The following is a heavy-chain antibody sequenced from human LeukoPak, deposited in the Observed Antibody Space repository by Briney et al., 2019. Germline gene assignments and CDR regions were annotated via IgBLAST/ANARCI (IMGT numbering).Heavy chain of an antibody. CDR2: ISSSSTTI. V-gene: IGHV3-48*01. CDR3: TRVLYSSAWYGDHY. J-gene: IGHJ4*02. Sequence: GGSLRLSCAASGFTFSSYSMNWVRQAPGKGLEWLSYISSSSTTIYYADSVQGRFTISRDNAKNSLYLQMNSLRAEDTAVYYCTRVLYSSAWYGDHYWGQGALVTVSS. CDR1: GFTFSSYS. D-gene: IGHD6-19*01.